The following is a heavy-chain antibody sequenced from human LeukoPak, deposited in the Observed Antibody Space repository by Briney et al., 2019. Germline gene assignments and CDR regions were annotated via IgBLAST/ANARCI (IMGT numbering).Heavy chain of an antibody. CDR3: ARDIGDIVVVPAAVNDAFDI. D-gene: IGHD2-2*01. J-gene: IGHJ3*02. Sequence: ASVKVSCKASGYTFTRYGISWVRQAPGQGLEWMGWISAYNGNTNYAQKLQGRVTMTTDTSTSTAYMELRSLRSDDTAVYYCARDIGDIVVVPAAVNDAFDIWGQGTMVTVSS. CDR2: ISAYNGNT. CDR1: GYTFTRYG. V-gene: IGHV1-18*01.